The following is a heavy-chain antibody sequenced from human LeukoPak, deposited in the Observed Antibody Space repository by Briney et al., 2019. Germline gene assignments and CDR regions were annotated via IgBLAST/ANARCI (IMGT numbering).Heavy chain of an antibody. CDR3: ARIIEMATIFAPFDP. V-gene: IGHV4-59*05. D-gene: IGHD5-24*01. CDR2: IYYSGST. CDR1: GFTFSSYS. J-gene: IGHJ5*02. Sequence: GSLRLSCAASGFTFSSYSMNWIRQPPGKGLEWIGSIYYSGSTYYSPSLKGRVTISVDTSKNQFSLKLSSVTAADTAVYYCARIIEMATIFAPFDPWGQGTLVTVSS.